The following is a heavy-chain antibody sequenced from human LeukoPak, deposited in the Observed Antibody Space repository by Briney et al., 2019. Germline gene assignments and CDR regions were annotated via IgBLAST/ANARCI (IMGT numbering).Heavy chain of an antibody. CDR2: IYYSGST. D-gene: IGHD1-26*01. CDR3: ARGGSGSYYVGPFDY. V-gene: IGHV4-30-4*08. Sequence: SETLSLTCTVYGGSISSSSYYWSWIRQPPGKGLEWIGYIYYSGSTYYNPSLKSRVTISVDTSKNQFSLKLSSVTAADTAVYYCARGGSGSYYVGPFDYWGQGTLVTVSS. J-gene: IGHJ4*02. CDR1: GGSISSSSYY.